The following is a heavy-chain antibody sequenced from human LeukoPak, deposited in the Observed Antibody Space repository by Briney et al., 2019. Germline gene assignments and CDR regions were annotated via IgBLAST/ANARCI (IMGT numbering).Heavy chain of an antibody. J-gene: IGHJ3*01. CDR1: GFTFSSSE. D-gene: IGHD5-12*01. V-gene: IGHV3-48*03. CDR3: ARDHGRGYDYAFDL. CDR2: ISSSGSEI. Sequence: TGGSLILSCAASGFTFSSSEMNWVRQAPGKGPEWVSYISSSGSEIYYADSVKGRFTISRDNAKNSLYLQMNSLRAEDTAVYYCARDHGRGYDYAFDLWGQGTMVTVSS.